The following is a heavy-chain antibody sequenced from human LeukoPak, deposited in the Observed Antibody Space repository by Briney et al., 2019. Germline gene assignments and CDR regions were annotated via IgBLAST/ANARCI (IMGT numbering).Heavy chain of an antibody. CDR3: TRDYYDSSAYYYLDVFDY. V-gene: IGHV3-73*01. CDR1: GFTFSGST. CDR2: IRSKANNYAT. J-gene: IGHJ4*02. Sequence: GGSLRLSCAASGFTFSGSTMHWVRQAPGRGLEWVGLIRSKANNYATAYAASVKGRFTISRDDSKNTAYLKMNSLKAEDTAIYYCTRDYYDSSAYYYLDVFDYWGQGTLVTVSS. D-gene: IGHD3-22*01.